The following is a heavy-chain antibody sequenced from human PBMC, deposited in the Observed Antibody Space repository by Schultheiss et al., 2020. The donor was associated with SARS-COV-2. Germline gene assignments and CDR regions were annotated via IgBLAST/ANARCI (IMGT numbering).Heavy chain of an antibody. CDR1: GFTFGSYN. V-gene: IGHV3-21*04. J-gene: IGHJ6*02. Sequence: GGSLRLSCAASGFTFGSYNMHWVRQAPGKGLEFVASIRSSGRDIYYADSMQGRFTVSRDNANNSLYLQMHSLRAEDTAVYYCANLHSPSSSWYRYYYYYGMDVWGQGTTVTVSS. D-gene: IGHD6-13*01. CDR2: IRSSGRDI. CDR3: ANLHSPSSSWYRYYYYYGMDV.